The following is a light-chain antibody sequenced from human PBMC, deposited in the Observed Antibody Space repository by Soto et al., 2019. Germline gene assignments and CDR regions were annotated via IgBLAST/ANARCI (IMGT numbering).Light chain of an antibody. J-gene: IGKJ1*01. CDR3: QQYYTTPT. CDR2: WAS. Sequence: MMQSPASLGVSLGARATSNCKSSQSVLYRSNSKNYLAWYQQRPGHPPKLLIHWASTRETGVPDRFSGSGSGTDFILTINSLQAEDVAVYYCQQYYTTPTCGQGTKVDI. V-gene: IGKV4-1*01. CDR1: QSVLYRSNSKNY.